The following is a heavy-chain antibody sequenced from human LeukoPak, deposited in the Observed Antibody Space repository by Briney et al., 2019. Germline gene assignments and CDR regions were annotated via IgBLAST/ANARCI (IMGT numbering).Heavy chain of an antibody. D-gene: IGHD2-15*01. CDR1: GFTFDDYG. Sequence: GGSLRLSCAASGFTFDDYGMSWVRQAPGKGLEWVSGINWIGGSTGYADSVKGRFTISRDNAKNSLYLQMNSLRAEDTALYHCARVSCSGGSCYYYYYMDVWGKGTTVTVSS. CDR3: ARVSCSGGSCYYYYYMDV. J-gene: IGHJ6*03. V-gene: IGHV3-20*01. CDR2: INWIGGST.